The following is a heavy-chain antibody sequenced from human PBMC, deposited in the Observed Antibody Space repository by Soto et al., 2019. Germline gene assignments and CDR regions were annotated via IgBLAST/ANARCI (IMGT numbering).Heavy chain of an antibody. D-gene: IGHD2-2*01. CDR2: ISHDGGNH. J-gene: IGHJ4*02. V-gene: IGHV3-30-3*01. Sequence: QVPLVESGGGVVQPGRSLRLSCAASGFTFSSYAMHCVRQAPGKGLEWVALISHDGGNHYYADSVKGRFTISRDNSKNMVHLQINSLRVDDTAVYYCARDRSMVVVVPGYWGQGTLVTVSS. CDR1: GFTFSSYA. CDR3: ARDRSMVVVVPGY.